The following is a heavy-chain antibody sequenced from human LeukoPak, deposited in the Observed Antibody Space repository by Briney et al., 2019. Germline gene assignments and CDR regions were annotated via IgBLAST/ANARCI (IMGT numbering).Heavy chain of an antibody. CDR2: IGTAGDT. D-gene: IGHD3-10*01. J-gene: IGHJ6*02. Sequence: GGSLRLSCAASGFTFSSYDMHWVRQATGKGLEWVSGIGTAGDTYYPGSVKGRFTISRENAKNSLYLQMNSLRAGDTAVYYCARGGLLWSMDVWGQGTTVTVPS. CDR1: GFTFSSYD. CDR3: ARGGLLWSMDV. V-gene: IGHV3-13*01.